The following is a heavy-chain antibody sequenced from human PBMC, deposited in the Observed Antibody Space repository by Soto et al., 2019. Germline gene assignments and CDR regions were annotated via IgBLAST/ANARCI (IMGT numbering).Heavy chain of an antibody. J-gene: IGHJ1*01. CDR2: IQSSGNT. V-gene: IGHV4-61*01. CDR1: GGSITGGCYV. CDR3: GGLDNQGAWDAWE. D-gene: IGHD1-26*01. Sequence: SLRTSRSGGSITGGCYVWIWIRQAQGKGLEWVGCIQSSGNTHYNAPLKSRVTMSIDASRNRLYLKLVSVTAAYTAVYYCGGLDNQGAWDAWEWCQG.